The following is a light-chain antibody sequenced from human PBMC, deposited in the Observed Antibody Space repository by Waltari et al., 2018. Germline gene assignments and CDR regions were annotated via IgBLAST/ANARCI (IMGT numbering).Light chain of an antibody. Sequence: SCRASQSVYSYLAWYQQKPGQAPRLLIYDASSSATGVPARFSGSGSGTDFTLTISSLEPEDFAVYYCQQRGNWLRTFGGGTKVEIK. J-gene: IGKJ4*01. CDR1: QSVYSY. CDR3: QQRGNWLRT. V-gene: IGKV3-11*01. CDR2: DAS.